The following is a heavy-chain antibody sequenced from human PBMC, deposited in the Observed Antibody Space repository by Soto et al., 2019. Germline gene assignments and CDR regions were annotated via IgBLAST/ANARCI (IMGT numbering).Heavy chain of an antibody. V-gene: IGHV1-18*01. Sequence: QVQLVQSGAEVKKPGASVKVSCKASGYTFTTHGISWVRQVPGQGLEWMGWVRGDNGHTNYAQSLQGRVTMPTDTSTNTAYMERRSLRSDDTAVYDCARDLGYCRSGTCYREWFDPWGQGTLVTVSS. CDR1: GYTFTTHG. J-gene: IGHJ5*02. D-gene: IGHD2-15*01. CDR2: VRGDNGHT. CDR3: ARDLGYCRSGTCYREWFDP.